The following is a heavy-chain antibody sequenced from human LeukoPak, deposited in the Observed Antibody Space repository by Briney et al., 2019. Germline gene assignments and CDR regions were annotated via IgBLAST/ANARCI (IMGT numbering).Heavy chain of an antibody. CDR3: ARGLRYYDSTGYLVIFDY. Sequence: GGSLRLSCAASGFTFSRFWMNWVRQVPGKGLEWVANIKQDGTEKYYVDSVKGRFTISRDNAKNSLYLQMNSLRAEDTAVYYCARGLRYYDSTGYLVIFDYWGQGTLVTVSS. CDR2: IKQDGTEK. CDR1: GFTFSRFW. D-gene: IGHD3-22*01. J-gene: IGHJ4*02. V-gene: IGHV3-7*01.